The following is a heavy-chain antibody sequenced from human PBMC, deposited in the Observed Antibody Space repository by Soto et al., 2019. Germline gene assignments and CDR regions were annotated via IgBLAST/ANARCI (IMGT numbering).Heavy chain of an antibody. V-gene: IGHV4-30-2*01. J-gene: IGHJ4*02. Sequence: SETLSLTCAVSGVSISSGGYSWSWIRQPPGKGMEWIGYIYSGTTHYNPSLKSRVTISMDRSKNQVSLSLKSVTAADTAVYYCAREDSGAFFDFWGQGKLVTVSS. D-gene: IGHD2-15*01. CDR3: AREDSGAFFDF. CDR1: GVSISSGGYS. CDR2: IYSGTT.